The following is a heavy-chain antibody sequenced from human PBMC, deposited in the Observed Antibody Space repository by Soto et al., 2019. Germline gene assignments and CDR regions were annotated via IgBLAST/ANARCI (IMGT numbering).Heavy chain of an antibody. V-gene: IGHV3-23*01. CDR3: AKFGYCSGGSCYSRRGGMDV. CDR1: GFTFSSYA. CDR2: ISGSGGST. D-gene: IGHD2-15*01. J-gene: IGHJ6*02. Sequence: EVQLLESGGGLVQPGGSPRLSCAASGFTFSSYAMSWVRQAPGKGLEWVSAISGSGGSTYYADSVKGRFTISRDNSKNTLYLQMNSLRAEDTAVYYCAKFGYCSGGSCYSRRGGMDVWGQGTTVTVSS.